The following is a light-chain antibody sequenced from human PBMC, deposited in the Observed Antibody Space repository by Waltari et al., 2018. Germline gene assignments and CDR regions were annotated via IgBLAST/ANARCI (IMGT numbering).Light chain of an antibody. V-gene: IGKV3-11*01. CDR3: LQRSNWPPT. CDR1: QRVSNS. J-gene: IGKJ4*01. Sequence: EIILTQSPATLSLSPGDRATLSCRASQRVSNSLSWYQQKPGQAPRLLIYNALTRDTGIPARFSGRGSGTDFTLTIGSLEPEDFAVYFCLQRSNWPPTFGGGTTVEI. CDR2: NAL.